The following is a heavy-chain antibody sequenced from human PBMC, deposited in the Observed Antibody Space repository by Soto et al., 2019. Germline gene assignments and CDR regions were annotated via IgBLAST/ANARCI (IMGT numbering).Heavy chain of an antibody. J-gene: IGHJ4*02. CDR1: VFIFIGST. CDR3: VKQAHRSDRVDFEY. D-gene: IGHD3-10*01. Sequence: PGRSXRLSGSAAVFIFIGSTGYWVRHVPGRGLEAISAVSTSGRSTYYADSVNDRFTISRDNSKNTLFLQMGSLRPEDTAIYYCVKQAHRSDRVDFEYWGQATQVNV. CDR2: VSTSGRST. V-gene: IGHV3-64D*06.